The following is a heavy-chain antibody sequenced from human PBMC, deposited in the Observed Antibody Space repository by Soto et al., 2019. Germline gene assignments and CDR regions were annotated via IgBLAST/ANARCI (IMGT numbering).Heavy chain of an antibody. CDR3: ARDSYDILTGYSNFDY. J-gene: IGHJ4*02. Sequence: PGGSLRLSCAASGFTFSSYSMNWVRQAPGKGLEWVSSISSSSSYIYYADSVKGRFTISRDNAKSSLYLQMNSLRAEDTAVYYCARDSYDILTGYSNFDYWGQGTLVTVSS. D-gene: IGHD3-9*01. CDR2: ISSSSSYI. CDR1: GFTFSSYS. V-gene: IGHV3-21*01.